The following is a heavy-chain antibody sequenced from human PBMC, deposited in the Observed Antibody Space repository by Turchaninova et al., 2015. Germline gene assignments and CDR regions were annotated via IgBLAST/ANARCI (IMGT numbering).Heavy chain of an antibody. Sequence: GGGVVQPGRSLRLPCPVSGFTFRSYVMHWVRQAPGKELERVAVISYDGSNTYYADSVKGRFTISRDNSRDTLYLQMNSLGAEDTAVYYCARDFFLDYYFDYWGQGTLVTVSS. CDR1: GFTFRSYV. J-gene: IGHJ4*02. CDR3: ARDFFLDYYFDY. V-gene: IGHV3-30*04. CDR2: ISYDGSNT.